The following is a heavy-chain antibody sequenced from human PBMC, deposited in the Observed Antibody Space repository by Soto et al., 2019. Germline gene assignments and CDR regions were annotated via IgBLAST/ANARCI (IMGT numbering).Heavy chain of an antibody. V-gene: IGHV1-46*01. CDR3: ARWARKGIAVAGDTDY. Sequence: ASVKVSCKASGYTFTSYYMHWVRQAPGQGLEWMGIINPSGGSTSYAQKFQGRVTMTRDTSTSTVYMELSSLRSEDTAVYYCARWARKGIAVAGDTDYWGQGTLVTVSS. D-gene: IGHD6-19*01. CDR2: INPSGGST. CDR1: GYTFTSYY. J-gene: IGHJ4*02.